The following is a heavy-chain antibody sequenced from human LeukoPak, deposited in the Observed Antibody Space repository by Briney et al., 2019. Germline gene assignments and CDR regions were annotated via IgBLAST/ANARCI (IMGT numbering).Heavy chain of an antibody. CDR2: IYSGGST. Sequence: GGSQRLSCAASGFTVSSNYMSWVREAPGKGLEWVSVIYSGGSTYYADSVKGRFTISRDNSKNTLYLQMNSLRAEDTAVYYCARFSPSDSSGYYEYYFDYWGQGTLVTVSS. CDR3: ARFSPSDSSGYYEYYFDY. J-gene: IGHJ4*02. V-gene: IGHV3-66*01. D-gene: IGHD3-22*01. CDR1: GFTVSSNY.